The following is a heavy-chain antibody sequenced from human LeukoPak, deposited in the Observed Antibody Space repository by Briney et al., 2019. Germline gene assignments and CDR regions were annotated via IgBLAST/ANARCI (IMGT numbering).Heavy chain of an antibody. CDR2: INPNSGGT. D-gene: IGHD3-9*01. V-gene: IGHV1-2*02. CDR1: GYTFTGYY. CDR3: ARMMTYYDILTGYYPLEYFQH. J-gene: IGHJ1*01. Sequence: ASVKVSCKASGYTFTGYYMHWVRQAPGQGLEWMGWINPNSGGTNYAQKFQGRVTMTRDTSISTAYMELSRLRSDDTAVYYCARMMTYYDILTGYYPLEYFQHWGRGTLVTVSS.